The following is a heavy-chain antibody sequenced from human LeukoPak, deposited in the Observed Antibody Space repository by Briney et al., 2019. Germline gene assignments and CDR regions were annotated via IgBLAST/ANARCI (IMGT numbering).Heavy chain of an antibody. CDR2: ISGSGSVT. V-gene: IGHV3-11*04. CDR1: GFGFSDYY. Sequence: GGSLRLSCAASGFGFSDYYMNWIRQAPGKGLEWVSYISGSGSVTYLADSVKGRFTVSKDSARNSLYLQMNSLRAEDSAVYFCARSRGLSISDSFNIWGQGTMVTVSS. D-gene: IGHD2-21*01. J-gene: IGHJ3*02. CDR3: ARSRGLSISDSFNI.